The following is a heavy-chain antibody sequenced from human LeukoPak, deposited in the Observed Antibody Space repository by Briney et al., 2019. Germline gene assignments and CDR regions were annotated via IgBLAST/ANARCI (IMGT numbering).Heavy chain of an antibody. CDR2: ICTRSTYI. Sequence: GGSLRLSCAASGFTFSSYSMNWVRQAPGKGLEWVSSICTRSTYIYYADSVKGRFTISRDNARNSLSLQMNSLRAEDTAFYYCAARDSYGSGSYPIDYWGQGTLVTVSS. CDR1: GFTFSSYS. J-gene: IGHJ4*02. V-gene: IGHV3-21*01. CDR3: AARDSYGSGSYPIDY. D-gene: IGHD3-10*01.